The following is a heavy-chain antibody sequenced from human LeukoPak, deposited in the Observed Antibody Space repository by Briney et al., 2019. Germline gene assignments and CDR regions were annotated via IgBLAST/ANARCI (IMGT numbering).Heavy chain of an antibody. CDR2: ISSSSNTI. Sequence: PGGSLRLSCVASGFTFSSYSMNWVRQAPGKGLEWVSYISSSSNTIYYADSVKGRFTISRDNATNSLHLQMNSLRAEDTAVYYCAGAQQLVRNVLYWGQGTLVTVSS. D-gene: IGHD6-13*01. CDR3: AGAQQLVRNVLY. V-gene: IGHV3-48*01. CDR1: GFTFSSYS. J-gene: IGHJ4*02.